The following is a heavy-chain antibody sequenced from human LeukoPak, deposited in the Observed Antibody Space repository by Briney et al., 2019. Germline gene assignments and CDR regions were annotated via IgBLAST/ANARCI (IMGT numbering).Heavy chain of an antibody. Sequence: ASVKVSCKASGYTFTGYYIHWVRQAPGLGLEWMGWINPNSGGTNYAQKFQGRVTMTRDTSITTAHMELSSLRSDDTAVYYCARSGFSNTWPDYWGQGTLVTVSS. D-gene: IGHD6-13*01. V-gene: IGHV1-2*02. CDR1: GYTFTGYY. J-gene: IGHJ4*02. CDR3: ARSGFSNTWPDY. CDR2: INPNSGGT.